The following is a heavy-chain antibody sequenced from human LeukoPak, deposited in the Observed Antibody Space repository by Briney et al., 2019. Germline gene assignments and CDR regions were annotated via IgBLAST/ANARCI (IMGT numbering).Heavy chain of an antibody. D-gene: IGHD6-6*01. V-gene: IGHV1-2*06. CDR3: AREGSSSSASWLDP. Sequence: ASVKVSCKASGYTFTGYYMHWVRQAPGQGLEWMGRINPNSGGTNYAQKFQGRVTMTRDTSISTAYMELSRLRSDGTAVYYCAREGSSSSASWLDPWGQGTLVTVSS. J-gene: IGHJ5*02. CDR2: INPNSGGT. CDR1: GYTFTGYY.